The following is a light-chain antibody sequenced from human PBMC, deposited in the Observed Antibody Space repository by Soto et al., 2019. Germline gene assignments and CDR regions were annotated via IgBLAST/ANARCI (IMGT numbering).Light chain of an antibody. V-gene: IGKV1-5*01. CDR1: QSISAW. CDR3: QQYENYWT. Sequence: DIQMTQYPSTLSATAGDRVTITCRASQSISAWLAWYQKEPGKAPKLLIYDASNLASGVPSRFSGSGSGTEFTLTISNLQPADFANYYCQQYENYWTFGQGTKV. CDR2: DAS. J-gene: IGKJ1*01.